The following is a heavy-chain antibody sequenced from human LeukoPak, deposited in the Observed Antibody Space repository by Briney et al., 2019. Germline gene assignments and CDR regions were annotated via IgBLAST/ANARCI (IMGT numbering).Heavy chain of an antibody. J-gene: IGHJ4*02. D-gene: IGHD3-10*01. CDR2: MNPNSGNT. Sequence: ASVKVSCKTSGGTFSSYAINWVRQATGQGLEWMGWMNPNSGNTGYAQKFQGRVTITRNTSISTAYMELSSLRSEDTAVYYCARGSGGGKPLDYWGQGTLVTVSS. CDR3: ARGSGGGKPLDY. V-gene: IGHV1-8*03. CDR1: GGTFSSYA.